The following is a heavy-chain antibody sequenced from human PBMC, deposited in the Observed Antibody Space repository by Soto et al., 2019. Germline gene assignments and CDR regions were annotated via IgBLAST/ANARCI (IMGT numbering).Heavy chain of an antibody. CDR2: ISGSGGST. Sequence: EVQLLESGGGLVQPGGSLRLSCAASGFTFSSYAMSWVRQAPGKGLEWVSAISGSGGSTYYADSVKGRFTISRDNSKNTLYQQMNSLRAEDTAVYYCAKEKEVWEDYYDSSGYYPPYFDYWGQGTLVTVSS. CDR1: GFTFSSYA. J-gene: IGHJ4*02. D-gene: IGHD3-22*01. CDR3: AKEKEVWEDYYDSSGYYPPYFDY. V-gene: IGHV3-23*01.